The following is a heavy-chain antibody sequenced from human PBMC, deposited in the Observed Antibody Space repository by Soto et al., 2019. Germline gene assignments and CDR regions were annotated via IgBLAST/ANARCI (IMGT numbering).Heavy chain of an antibody. D-gene: IGHD1-26*01. CDR1: GFTFSDYY. CDR2: ISSSSSYT. V-gene: IGHV3-11*06. CDR3: ASMGKVGATGLVDY. J-gene: IGHJ4*02. Sequence: QVQLVESGGGVVQPGRSLRLSCAASGFTFSDYYMSWIRQAPGKGLEWVSYISSSSSYTNYADSVKGRFTISRDNAKNSLYLQMNSLRAEDTAVYYCASMGKVGATGLVDYWGQGTLVTVSS.